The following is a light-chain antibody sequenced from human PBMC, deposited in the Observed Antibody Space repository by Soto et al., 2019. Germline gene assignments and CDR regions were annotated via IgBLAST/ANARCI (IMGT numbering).Light chain of an antibody. CDR3: QHLDSYST. Sequence: DIQLTQSPSFLSASVGDRVTITCRASQGISSYLAWYQQKPGKATKLLIYAASTLQSWVPSRFSGSQSRTEFSLTISSLQPEDFATYYCQHLDSYSTFGQGTRLEIK. CDR2: AAS. CDR1: QGISSY. V-gene: IGKV1-9*01. J-gene: IGKJ5*01.